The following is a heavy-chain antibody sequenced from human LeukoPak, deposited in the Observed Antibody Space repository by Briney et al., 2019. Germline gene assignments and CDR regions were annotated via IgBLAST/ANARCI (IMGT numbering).Heavy chain of an antibody. V-gene: IGHV1-2*02. CDR3: ARGDCSSTSCYTFDY. Sequence: ASVKVSCKASRYTFTGYYMHWVRQAPGQGLEWMGWINPNSGGTNYAQKFQGRVTMTRDTSISTAYMELSRLRSDDTAVYYCARGDCSSTSCYTFDYWGQGTLVTVSS. CDR1: RYTFTGYY. CDR2: INPNSGGT. D-gene: IGHD2-2*02. J-gene: IGHJ4*02.